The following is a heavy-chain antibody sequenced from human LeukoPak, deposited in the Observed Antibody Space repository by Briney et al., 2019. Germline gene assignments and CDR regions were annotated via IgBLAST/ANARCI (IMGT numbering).Heavy chain of an antibody. CDR3: AKYGGDSGAAFDS. J-gene: IGHJ4*02. V-gene: IGHV3-48*04. D-gene: IGHD2-21*02. Sequence: GGSLRLSCAASGFTFSSYSMNWVRQAPGKGLEWVAYISSGSSTIYYADSVRGRFTISRDNAENSLYLQMNSLRAEDTAVYYCAKYGGDSGAAFDSWGQGTLVTVSS. CDR1: GFTFSSYS. CDR2: ISSGSSTI.